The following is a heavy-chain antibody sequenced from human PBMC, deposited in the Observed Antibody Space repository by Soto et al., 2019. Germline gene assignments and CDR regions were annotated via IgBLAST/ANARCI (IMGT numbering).Heavy chain of an antibody. V-gene: IGHV3-33*01. CDR2: MWYDGTNK. D-gene: IGHD3-16*01. CDR1: GFTFRIYS. J-gene: IGHJ3*02. CDR3: ARDATFGTKGGSFDI. Sequence: GGSLRLSCAASGFTFRIYSMHWFRQSPGKGLEWVAVMWYDGTNKYYGESVKGRFTISRDNSENTLYLQMNSLRVEDTAVYYCARDATFGTKGGSFDIWGHGTLVTVSS.